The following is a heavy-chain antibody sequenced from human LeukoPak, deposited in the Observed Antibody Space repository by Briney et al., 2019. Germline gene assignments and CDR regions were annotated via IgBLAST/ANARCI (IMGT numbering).Heavy chain of an antibody. CDR1: GGSISSGGYS. CDR2: IYHSGST. CDR3: ARASPYYDFWSGYSPSHYYFDY. J-gene: IGHJ4*02. Sequence: SETLYLTCAVSGGSISSGGYSWSWIRQPPGKGLEWIGYIYHSGSTYYNPSLKSRVTISVDRSKNQFSLKLSPVTAADTAVYYCARASPYYDFWSGYSPSHYYFDYWGQGTLVTVSS. D-gene: IGHD3-3*01. V-gene: IGHV4-30-2*01.